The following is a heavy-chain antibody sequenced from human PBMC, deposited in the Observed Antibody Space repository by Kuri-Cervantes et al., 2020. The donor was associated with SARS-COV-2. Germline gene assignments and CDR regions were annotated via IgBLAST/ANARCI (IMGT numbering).Heavy chain of an antibody. CDR2: INPDGSYT. CDR1: GFTFSGHW. Sequence: GESLKISCAASGFTFSGHWIHWVRQAPGKGLVWVSRINPDGSYTNNADSVKGRFTLSRDNAKNMLFLQMDSLRAEDTAVYYCTRNELVYYYYGMDVWGQGTTVTVSS. V-gene: IGHV3-74*01. D-gene: IGHD2-8*02. CDR3: TRNELVYYYYGMDV. J-gene: IGHJ6*02.